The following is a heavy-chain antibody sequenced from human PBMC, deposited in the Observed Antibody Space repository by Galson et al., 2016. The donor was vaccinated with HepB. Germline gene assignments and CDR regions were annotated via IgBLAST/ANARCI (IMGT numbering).Heavy chain of an antibody. CDR3: AKAGNIADSWGSYSPAYFDY. CDR1: GFTFRSYA. V-gene: IGHV3-23*01. D-gene: IGHD3-3*01. J-gene: IGHJ4*02. CDR2: VNYNGYNT. Sequence: SLRLSCAVSGFTFRSYAMSWVRQAPGKGLEWVSSVNYNGYNTYYADSVKGRFTISRDNSKNIVHLQMNSLRAEDTAVYNCAKAGNIADSWGSYSPAYFDYWGQGARVIVSS.